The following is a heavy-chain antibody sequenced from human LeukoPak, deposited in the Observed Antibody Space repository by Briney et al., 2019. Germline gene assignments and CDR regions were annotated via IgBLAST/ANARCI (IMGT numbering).Heavy chain of an antibody. CDR3: ASLGYCSSTSCYPDY. D-gene: IGHD2-2*01. CDR1: GGTFSSYA. Sequence: SVKVSCKASGGTFSSYAISWVRQAPGQGLEWMGGIIPIFGTANYAQKFQGRVTITADESTSTAYMELSSLRSEDTAVYYCASLGYCSSTSCYPDYWGQGTLVTVSS. J-gene: IGHJ4*02. V-gene: IGHV1-69*13. CDR2: IIPIFGTA.